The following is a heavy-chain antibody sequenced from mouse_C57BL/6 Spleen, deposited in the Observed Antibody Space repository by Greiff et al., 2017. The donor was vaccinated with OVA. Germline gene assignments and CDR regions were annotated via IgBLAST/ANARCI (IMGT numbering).Heavy chain of an antibody. J-gene: IGHJ1*03. CDR2: ISNGGGST. Sequence: DVKLVESGGGLVQPGGSLKLSCAASGFTFSDSCMYWVRQTPEKRLEWVAYISNGGGSTYYPDTVKGRFTISRDNAKNTLYLQMSRLKSEDTAMYYCARHAVYDGYFDVWGTGTTVTVSS. CDR3: ARHAVYDGYFDV. CDR1: GFTFSDSC. D-gene: IGHD2-12*01. V-gene: IGHV5-12*01.